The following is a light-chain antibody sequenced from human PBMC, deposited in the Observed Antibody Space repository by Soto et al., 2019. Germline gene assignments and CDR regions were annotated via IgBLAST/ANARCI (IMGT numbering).Light chain of an antibody. Sequence: DIVMTQSPDSLAVSLGERATINCKSSQSVLYSSNNKNYLAWYQQKPGQPPKLLIYWASTRESGVPDRFSGSGSGTDFTLTISSLQAEDFAVYFRQQYYSTPFTFGPGTKVDIK. V-gene: IGKV4-1*01. CDR3: QQYYSTPFT. CDR2: WAS. CDR1: QSVLYSSNNKNY. J-gene: IGKJ3*01.